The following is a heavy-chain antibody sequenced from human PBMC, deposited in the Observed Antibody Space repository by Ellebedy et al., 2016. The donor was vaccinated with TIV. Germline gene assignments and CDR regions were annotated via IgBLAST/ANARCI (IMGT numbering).Heavy chain of an antibody. CDR1: GGSISSSNW. D-gene: IGHD4-17*01. CDR3: ARDGDYVRDEYYFDY. Sequence: SETLSLXXAVSGGSISSSNWWSWVRQPPGKGLEWIGEIYHSGSTNYNPSLKSRVTISVDTSKNQFSLKLSSVTAADTAVYYCARDGDYVRDEYYFDYWGQGTLVTVSS. CDR2: IYHSGST. V-gene: IGHV4-4*02. J-gene: IGHJ4*02.